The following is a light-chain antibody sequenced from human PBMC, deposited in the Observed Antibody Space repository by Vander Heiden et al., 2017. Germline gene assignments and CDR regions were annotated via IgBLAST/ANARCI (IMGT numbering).Light chain of an antibody. Sequence: QPVPTQSPPASASLGASVKLTCTPSSGPSSYALAWHPQQPEKGPRYLMKLNSDGSHRKGGGIPDRFSGSSSGAERYLTISSLQSEDEADYYCQTWGTGIRVFGGGTKLTVL. CDR3: QTWGTGIRV. V-gene: IGLV4-69*01. CDR1: SGPSSYA. CDR2: LNSDGSH. J-gene: IGLJ3*02.